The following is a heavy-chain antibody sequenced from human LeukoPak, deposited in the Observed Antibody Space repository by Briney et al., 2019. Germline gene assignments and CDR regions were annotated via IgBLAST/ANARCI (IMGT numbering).Heavy chain of an antibody. CDR3: ARARRSSIAGRPRDFDY. D-gene: IGHD6-6*01. CDR1: GGSFIGYY. Sequence: SETLSLTCAVYGGSFIGYYWSWIRQPPGKGLEWIGEINHSGSTNYNPSLKSRVTISVDTSKNQFSLKLSSVTAADTAVYYCARARRSSIAGRPRDFDYWGQGTLVTVSS. CDR2: INHSGST. J-gene: IGHJ4*02. V-gene: IGHV4-34*01.